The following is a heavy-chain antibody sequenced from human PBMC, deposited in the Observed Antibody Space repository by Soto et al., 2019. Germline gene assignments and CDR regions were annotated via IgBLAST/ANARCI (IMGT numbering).Heavy chain of an antibody. CDR3: ARDNMDKWYPAFDI. CDR1: GFTFSSYS. V-gene: IGHV3-21*01. J-gene: IGHJ3*02. D-gene: IGHD2-2*01. Sequence: GGSLRLSCAASGFTFSSYSMNWVRQAPGKGLEWVSSISSSSSYIYYADSVKGRFTISRDNAKNSLYLQMNSLRAEDTAVYYCARDNMDKWYPAFDIWGQGTMVT. CDR2: ISSSSSYI.